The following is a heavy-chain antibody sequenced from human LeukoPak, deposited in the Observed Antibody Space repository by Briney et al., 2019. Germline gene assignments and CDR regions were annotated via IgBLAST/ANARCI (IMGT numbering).Heavy chain of an antibody. J-gene: IGHJ4*02. V-gene: IGHV3-23*01. D-gene: IGHD5-18*01. Sequence: GGSLRLSCAASGFTFSSYAMSWVRQAPGKGLEWVSAISGSGGSTYYADSVKGRFTISRDNSKNTLYLQMNSLRAEDAAVYYCASTMWDRAINDYWGEGNLVTVSS. CDR1: GFTFSSYA. CDR3: ASTMWDRAINDY. CDR2: ISGSGGST.